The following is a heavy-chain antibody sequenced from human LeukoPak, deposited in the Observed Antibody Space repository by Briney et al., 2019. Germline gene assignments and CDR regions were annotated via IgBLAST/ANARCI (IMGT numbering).Heavy chain of an antibody. D-gene: IGHD2-15*01. CDR1: GFTVSSNY. CDR2: IYSGGST. J-gene: IGHJ3*02. Sequence: GGSLRLSCAASGFTVSSNYMSWVRQAPGKGLEWGSVIYSGGSTYYADSVKGRFTISRDNSKNTLYLQMNSLRAEDTAVYYCERVKGRTDAFDIWGQGTMVTVSS. CDR3: ERVKGRTDAFDI. V-gene: IGHV3-66*02.